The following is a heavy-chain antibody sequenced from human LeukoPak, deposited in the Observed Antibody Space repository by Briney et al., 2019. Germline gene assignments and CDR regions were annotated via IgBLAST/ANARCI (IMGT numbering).Heavy chain of an antibody. CDR1: GFSFSDNG. V-gene: IGHV3-30*18. D-gene: IGHD3-10*01. CDR2: ISDDGGNM. CDR3: AKDKPLRERARRAIDSGIVYYYYGIEV. J-gene: IGHJ6*02. Sequence: AGRSLRLSCLASGFSFSDNGMHWARQAPGKGLEWVAIISDDGGNMFHADSVKGRFTISRDNSKNTLYLEMNDLRGEDTATYFCAKDKPLRERARRAIDSGIVYYYYGIEVWGQGTTVIVSS.